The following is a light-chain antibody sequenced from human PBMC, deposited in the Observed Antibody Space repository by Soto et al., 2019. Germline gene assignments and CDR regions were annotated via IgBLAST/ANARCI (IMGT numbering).Light chain of an antibody. CDR1: QSVDSAF. J-gene: IGKJ1*01. CDR2: GAS. Sequence: EVVLTQSPGSLSLSLEERATLSCRASQSVDSAFVAWYQQKPGQTPRLLMYGASRRATGIPDRFRGSGSGKDFTLRISRLEPEDFAVYYCQQYASSLTFGQGTKVEI. V-gene: IGKV3-20*01. CDR3: QQYASSLT.